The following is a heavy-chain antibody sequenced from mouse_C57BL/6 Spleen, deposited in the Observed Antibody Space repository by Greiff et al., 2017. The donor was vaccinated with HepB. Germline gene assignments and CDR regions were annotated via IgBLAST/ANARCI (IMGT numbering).Heavy chain of an antibody. CDR3: ARHEDRAYYSNSGAMDY. CDR1: GYTFTEYT. Sequence: QVQLQQSGAELVKPGASVKLSCKASGYTFTEYTIHWVKQRSGQGLEWIGWFYPGSGSIKYNEKFKDKATLTADKSSSTVYMALSGLTSENAAVYFGARHEDRAYYSNSGAMDYWGQGTSVTVSS. J-gene: IGHJ4*01. V-gene: IGHV1-62-2*01. D-gene: IGHD2-5*01. CDR2: FYPGSGSI.